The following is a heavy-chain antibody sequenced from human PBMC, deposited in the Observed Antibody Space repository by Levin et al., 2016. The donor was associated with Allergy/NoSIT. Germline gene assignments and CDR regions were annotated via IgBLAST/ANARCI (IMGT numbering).Heavy chain of an antibody. V-gene: IGHV4-59*08. CDR1: GGSISSYY. Sequence: SETLSLTCTVSGGSISSYYWSWIRQPPGKGLEWIGYIYYSGSTNYNPSLKSRVTISVDTSKNQFSLKLSSVTAADTAVYYCARQEGYSYESYYYYGMDVWGQGTTVTVSS. D-gene: IGHD5-18*01. CDR2: IYYSGST. CDR3: ARQEGYSYESYYYYGMDV. J-gene: IGHJ6*02.